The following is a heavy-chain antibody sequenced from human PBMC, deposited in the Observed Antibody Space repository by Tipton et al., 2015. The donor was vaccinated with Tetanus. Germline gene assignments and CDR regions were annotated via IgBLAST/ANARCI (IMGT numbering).Heavy chain of an antibody. CDR1: GFIFSSYG. Sequence: SLRLSCAASGFIFSSYGIHWVRQAPGKGLEWVAVSWYDGTDKYYADSVKGRFTISRDNSKNTLYLQMNSLRAEDTAVYYCAGEADCSGGSCFSGGFDNWGQGTQVTVPS. V-gene: IGHV3-33*01. CDR2: SWYDGTDK. J-gene: IGHJ4*02. CDR3: AGEADCSGGSCFSGGFDN. D-gene: IGHD2-15*01.